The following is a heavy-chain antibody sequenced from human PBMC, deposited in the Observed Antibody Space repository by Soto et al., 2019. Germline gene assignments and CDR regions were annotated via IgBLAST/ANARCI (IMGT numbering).Heavy chain of an antibody. D-gene: IGHD3-10*01. J-gene: IGHJ6*03. V-gene: IGHV4-34*01. CDR3: ASGRGSMVRGAYYYMDV. CDR1: GGSFSGYY. Sequence: SETLSLTCAVYGGSFSGYYWSWIRQPPGKGLEWIGEINHSGSTNYNPSLKSRVTISVDTSKNQFSLKLSSVTAADTAVYYCASGRGSMVRGAYYYMDVWGKGTTVTVSS. CDR2: INHSGST.